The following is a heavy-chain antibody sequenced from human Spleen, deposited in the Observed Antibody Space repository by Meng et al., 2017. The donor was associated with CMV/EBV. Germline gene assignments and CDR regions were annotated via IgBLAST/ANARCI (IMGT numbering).Heavy chain of an antibody. Sequence: CGVSGTSISTSNWWSWVRQPPGKWLEWIGEVYHSGYTNYNPSLKSRVTMSVDRSKNQFSLKLSSVTAADTAIYYCARVTEYGGNCFDSWGQGTLVTVSS. J-gene: IGHJ4*02. CDR1: GTSISTSNW. CDR3: ARVTEYGGNCFDS. CDR2: VYHSGYT. V-gene: IGHV4-4*02. D-gene: IGHD4/OR15-4a*01.